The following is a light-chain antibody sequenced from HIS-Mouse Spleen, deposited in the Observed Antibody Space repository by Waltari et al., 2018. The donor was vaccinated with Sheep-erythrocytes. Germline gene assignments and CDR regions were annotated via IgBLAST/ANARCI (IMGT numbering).Light chain of an antibody. CDR2: QDS. CDR1: KSGDKY. V-gene: IGLV3-1*01. J-gene: IGLJ3*02. CDR3: QAWDSSTWV. Sequence: SYELTQPPSVSVSPGQTASITCSGDKSGDKYACWYQQKPGQSPVLVIYQDSKRPSGIPGRFSGSNSGNTATLTISGTQAMDEADYYCQAWDSSTWVFGGGTKLTVL.